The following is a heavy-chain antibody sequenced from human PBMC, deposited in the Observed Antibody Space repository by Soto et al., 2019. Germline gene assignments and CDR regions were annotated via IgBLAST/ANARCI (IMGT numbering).Heavy chain of an antibody. CDR3: AKDGIQLWPRYYFDF. D-gene: IGHD5-18*01. CDR2: INATSGST. CDR1: GYSFTNYS. J-gene: IGHJ4*02. Sequence: HVQLVQSEAEVKKPGASVQVSCKASGYSFTNYSMHWVRQVPGQGPEWMGKINATSGSTSYAQKFKDKATITRDMSSNTLYIQLSSLTSEDTAVYYCAKDGIQLWPRYYFDFWGQGTLVIVSS. V-gene: IGHV1-46*01.